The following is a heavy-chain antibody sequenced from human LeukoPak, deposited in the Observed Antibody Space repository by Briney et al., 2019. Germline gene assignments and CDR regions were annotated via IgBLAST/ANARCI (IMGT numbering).Heavy chain of an antibody. J-gene: IGHJ4*02. CDR1: GYIFTTYY. D-gene: IGHD3-3*01. CDR3: VRGGYDFSSGYYPSR. CDR2: INPSVGST. V-gene: IGHV1-46*01. Sequence: ASVKVSCKASGYIFTTYYMNWVRQAPGQGFEWMGIINPSVGSTSYAQKFQGRVTMTRDTSTSTVYMEPSSLRSEDTAVYYCVRGGYDFSSGYYPSRWGQGTLVTVSS.